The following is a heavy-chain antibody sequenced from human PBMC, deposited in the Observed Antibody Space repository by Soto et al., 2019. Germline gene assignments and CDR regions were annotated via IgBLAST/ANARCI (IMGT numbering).Heavy chain of an antibody. CDR1: GFXFSSYA. D-gene: IGHD4-17*01. CDR2: ISYDGSNK. J-gene: IGHJ3*02. V-gene: IGHV3-30-3*01. CDR3: ERDSPPVHYGGNSGTFDI. Sequence: XLRLSYASSGFXFSSYAVHWVRHAPGNGLELVAVISYDGSNKYYADSVKGRFKISRDNSKNTLYLQMNSLRAEDTAVYYCERDSPPVHYGGNSGTFDIWGQGTMGTVS.